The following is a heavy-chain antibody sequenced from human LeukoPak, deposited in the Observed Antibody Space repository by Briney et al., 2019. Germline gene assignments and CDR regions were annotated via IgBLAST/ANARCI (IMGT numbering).Heavy chain of an antibody. D-gene: IGHD2-21*01. CDR2: IWYDGSNK. J-gene: IGHJ4*02. Sequence: GGSLRLSCAPSGFTFSSYGMHWVRQAPGKGLEWVAVIWYDGSNKYYADSVKGRFTISRDNSKNTLYLQMNSLRAEDTAVYYCARDQGDGYFDYWGQGTLVTVSS. CDR3: ARDQGDGYFDY. V-gene: IGHV3-33*08. CDR1: GFTFSSYG.